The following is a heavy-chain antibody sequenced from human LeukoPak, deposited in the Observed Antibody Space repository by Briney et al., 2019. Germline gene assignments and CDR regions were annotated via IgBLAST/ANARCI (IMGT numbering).Heavy chain of an antibody. CDR2: ITGSGSST. Sequence: PGGSLRLSCEASGFTFSSFSINWVRQAPGKGLEWVSSITGSGSSTYYTDSVKGRFTISRDNSKNTLYLQMNSLRAEDTAVYYCAKDVAYYYGSESYFDYWGQGTLVTVSS. CDR1: GFTFSSFS. V-gene: IGHV3-21*01. D-gene: IGHD3-10*01. CDR3: AKDVAYYYGSESYFDY. J-gene: IGHJ4*02.